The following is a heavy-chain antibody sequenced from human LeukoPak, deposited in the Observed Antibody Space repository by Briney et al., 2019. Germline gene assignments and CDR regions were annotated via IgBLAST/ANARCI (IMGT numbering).Heavy chain of an antibody. D-gene: IGHD1-1*01. CDR2: FYTSANT. CDR3: ARGLRNEERHYGYYYMDV. J-gene: IGHJ6*03. Sequence: SDTLSLTCTVSGDSVSGYYGSWIRQPPGKGLEWIGYFYTSANTNYNPSLKSRVTMSVDTSKNQFSLKLTSVTAADTAVYYCARGLRNEERHYGYYYMDVWGKGTTVTVSS. CDR1: GDSVSGYY. V-gene: IGHV4-4*09.